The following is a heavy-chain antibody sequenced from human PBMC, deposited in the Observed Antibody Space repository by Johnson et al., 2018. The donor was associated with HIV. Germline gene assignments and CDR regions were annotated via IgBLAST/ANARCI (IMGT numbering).Heavy chain of an antibody. D-gene: IGHD3-22*01. CDR2: ISSDGSNK. Sequence: QEQLVESGGGVVQPGRSLRLSCAASGFSFSNYAMDGVRQAQGKGLEWVAVISSDGSNKNYADSVKGRFTISRDNSKNKLDLQINSLRAEDKAVYYCAKGRVHFWYYYDSSGYYPPGDAFDILGQGTMVTVSS. J-gene: IGHJ3*02. V-gene: IGHV3-30*18. CDR1: GFSFSNYA. CDR3: AKGRVHFWYYYDSSGYYPPGDAFDI.